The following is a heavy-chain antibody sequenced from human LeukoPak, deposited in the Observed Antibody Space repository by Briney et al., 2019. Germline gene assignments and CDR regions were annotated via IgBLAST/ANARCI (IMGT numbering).Heavy chain of an antibody. CDR1: RYTFTDYY. CDR3: AAGGGQYYFDY. J-gene: IGHJ4*02. Sequence: ASVKVSCKASRYTFTDYYMHWVRQAPGRGLEWMGWINPNSGGTDYAQKFQGSVTMTRDTSITTAYMELSSLRSDDTAVYYCAAGGGQYYFDYWGQGTLVTVSS. CDR2: INPNSGGT. D-gene: IGHD3-10*01. V-gene: IGHV1-2*02.